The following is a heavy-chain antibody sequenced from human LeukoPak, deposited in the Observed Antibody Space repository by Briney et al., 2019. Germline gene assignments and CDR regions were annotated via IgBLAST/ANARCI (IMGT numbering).Heavy chain of an antibody. D-gene: IGHD1-26*01. V-gene: IGHV4-34*01. Sequence: PSETLSLTCAVYGGSFSGYYWSWIHQPPGKGLEWIGEINHSGSTNYNPSLKSRVTISVDTSKNQFSLKLSSVTAADTAVYYCARGDSARGGNDYWGQGTLVTVSS. CDR2: INHSGST. CDR3: ARGDSARGGNDY. J-gene: IGHJ4*02. CDR1: GGSFSGYY.